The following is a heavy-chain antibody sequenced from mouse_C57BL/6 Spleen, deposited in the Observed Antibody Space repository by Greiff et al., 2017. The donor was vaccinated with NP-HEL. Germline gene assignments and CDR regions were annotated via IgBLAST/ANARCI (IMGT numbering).Heavy chain of an antibody. D-gene: IGHD2-3*01. CDR3: TRGVYDGYHPFDY. J-gene: IGHJ2*01. CDR2: IDPETGGT. CDR1: GYTFTDYE. Sequence: VKLMESGAELVRPGASVTLSCKASGYTFTDYEMHWVKQTPVHGLEWIGAIDPETGGTAYNQKFKGKAILTADKSSSTAYMELRSLTSEDSAVYYCTRGVYDGYHPFDYWGQGTTLTVSS. V-gene: IGHV1-15*01.